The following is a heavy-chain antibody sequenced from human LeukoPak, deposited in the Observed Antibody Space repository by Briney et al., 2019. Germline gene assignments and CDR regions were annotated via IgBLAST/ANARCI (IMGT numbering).Heavy chain of an antibody. CDR3: ARDHCSSTSCYGFYYYGMDV. J-gene: IGHJ6*02. Sequence: VASVNVSCKASGYTFTSYGISWVQQAPGQGLEWMGWISAYNGNTNYAQKLQGRVTMTTDTSTSTAYMELRSLRSDDTAVYYCARDHCSSTSCYGFYYYGMDVWGQGTTVTVSS. CDR2: ISAYNGNT. CDR1: GYTFTSYG. D-gene: IGHD2-2*01. V-gene: IGHV1-18*01.